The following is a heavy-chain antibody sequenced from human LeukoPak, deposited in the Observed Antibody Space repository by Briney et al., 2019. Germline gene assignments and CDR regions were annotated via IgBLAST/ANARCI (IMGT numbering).Heavy chain of an antibody. D-gene: IGHD2-15*01. CDR2: ISGSGGST. CDR3: AKATVVVVVAARIFDY. V-gene: IGHV3-23*01. CDR1: GFTFSSYA. Sequence: GGSLRPSCAASGFTFSSYAMSWVRQAPGKGLEWVSAISGSGGSTYYADSVKGRFTISRDNSKNTLYLQMNSLRAEDTAVYYCAKATVVVVVAARIFDYWGQGTLVTVSS. J-gene: IGHJ4*02.